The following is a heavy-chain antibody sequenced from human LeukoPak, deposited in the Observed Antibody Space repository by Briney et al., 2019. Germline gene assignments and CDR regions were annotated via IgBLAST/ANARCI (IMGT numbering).Heavy chain of an antibody. CDR3: AKTRPLDSSSWSHGDY. D-gene: IGHD6-13*01. CDR1: GFTFSSYA. Sequence: GGSLRLSCAAPGFTFSSYAMSWVRQAPGKGREWVSPISGSGDSTYYGDSVKGRFTISRDNSKNTLYLQMNSLRAEDTAVYYCAKTRPLDSSSWSHGDYWGQGTLVTVSS. V-gene: IGHV3-23*01. CDR2: ISGSGDST. J-gene: IGHJ4*02.